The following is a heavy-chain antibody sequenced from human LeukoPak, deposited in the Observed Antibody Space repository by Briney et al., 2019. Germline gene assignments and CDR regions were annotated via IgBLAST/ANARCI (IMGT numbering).Heavy chain of an antibody. D-gene: IGHD3-10*01. CDR3: ASQENGSGSYSNDY. J-gene: IGHJ4*02. V-gene: IGHV4-4*07. CDR2: IYTSGST. Sequence: PSETLSLTCTVSGGSISSYYWSWIRQPAGKGLEWIGRIYTSGSTNYNPSLKSRATMTVDTSKNQFSLKLSSVTAADTAVYYCASQENGSGSYSNDYWGQGTLVTVSS. CDR1: GGSISSYY.